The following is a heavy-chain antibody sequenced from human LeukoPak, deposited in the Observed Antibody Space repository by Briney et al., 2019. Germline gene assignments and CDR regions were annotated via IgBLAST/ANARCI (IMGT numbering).Heavy chain of an antibody. Sequence: GGSLRLSCVASGFTFSSYAMSWVRQAPGKGLEWVSAISGSGGSTYYADSVKGRFTISRDNSKNTLYLQMNSLRAEGTAVYYCAKDHGVVVPAATGGYWGQGTLVTVSS. J-gene: IGHJ4*02. D-gene: IGHD2-2*01. V-gene: IGHV3-23*01. CDR1: GFTFSSYA. CDR2: ISGSGGST. CDR3: AKDHGVVVPAATGGY.